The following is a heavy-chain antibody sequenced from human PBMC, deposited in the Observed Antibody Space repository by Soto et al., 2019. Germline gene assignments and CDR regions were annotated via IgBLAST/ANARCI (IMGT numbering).Heavy chain of an antibody. J-gene: IGHJ4*02. D-gene: IGHD1-26*01. V-gene: IGHV1-18*01. Sequence: QVQLVQSGAEVKKPGASVKVSCKASGYTFTSYGISWVRQAPGQGLEWMGWISAYNGNTKYAQKLQGRVTMTTDTAAGTASMELRSLRSDDTAGYYCARDLGGSYYAPVDYWGQGTLVTVSS. CDR3: ARDLGGSYYAPVDY. CDR2: ISAYNGNT. CDR1: GYTFTSYG.